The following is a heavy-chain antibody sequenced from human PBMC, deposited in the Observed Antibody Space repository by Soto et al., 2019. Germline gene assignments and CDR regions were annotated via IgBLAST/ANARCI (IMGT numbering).Heavy chain of an antibody. CDR1: GFTFSNYG. CDR3: AKVADGSGSYYRDY. Sequence: QVQLVESGGGVVQPGRSLRLSCAASGFTFSNYGMHWVRKGPGKGLEWVAVISYDGSNKYYADSVKGRFTISRDNSKNTLYLQMNSLRAEDTAVYYCAKVADGSGSYYRDYWGQGTLVTVSS. D-gene: IGHD3-10*01. J-gene: IGHJ4*02. V-gene: IGHV3-30*18. CDR2: ISYDGSNK.